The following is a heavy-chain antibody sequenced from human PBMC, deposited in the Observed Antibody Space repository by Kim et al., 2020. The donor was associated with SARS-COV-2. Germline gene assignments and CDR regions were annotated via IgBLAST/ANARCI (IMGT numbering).Heavy chain of an antibody. J-gene: IGHJ5*02. CDR3: ARLGTITVSWFDP. Sequence: NYNRSLRSRVSMSVDTSKNQFSLKLTSVTAADTAVYFCARLGTITVSWFDPWGQGTLVSVSS. D-gene: IGHD5-12*01. V-gene: IGHV4-59*08.